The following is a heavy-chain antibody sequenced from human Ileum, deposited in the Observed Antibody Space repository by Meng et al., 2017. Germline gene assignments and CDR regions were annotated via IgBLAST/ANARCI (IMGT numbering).Heavy chain of an antibody. Sequence: SLKISCAASGFTFTIYNMAWARQAPGKGLEWLSAIDASGASMYYANSVKGRFTISRDNAENSLYLQMNSLRAEDMAFYYCARGRLSMTGYDHWGQGTLVTVSS. CDR2: IDASGASM. V-gene: IGHV3-48*03. CDR1: GFTFTIYN. J-gene: IGHJ4*02. D-gene: IGHD3-9*01. CDR3: ARGRLSMTGYDH.